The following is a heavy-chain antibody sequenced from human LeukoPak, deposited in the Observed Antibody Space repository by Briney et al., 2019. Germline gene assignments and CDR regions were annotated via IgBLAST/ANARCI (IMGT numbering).Heavy chain of an antibody. D-gene: IGHD3-9*01. CDR2: INPNSGGT. CDR1: GYTFTGYY. CDR3: ARVMYYDILTGYYYMTGYFDY. Sequence: EASVKVSCKASGYTFTGYYMHWVRQAPGQGLEWMGWINPNSGGTNYAQKFQGRVTMTRDTSISTAYMELSRLRSDDTAVYYCARVMYYDILTGYYYMTGYFDYWGQGTLVTVSS. J-gene: IGHJ4*02. V-gene: IGHV1-2*02.